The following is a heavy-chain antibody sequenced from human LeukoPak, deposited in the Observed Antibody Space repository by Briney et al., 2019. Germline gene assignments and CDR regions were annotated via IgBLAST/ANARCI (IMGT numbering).Heavy chain of an antibody. V-gene: IGHV3-9*01. D-gene: IGHD3-16*02. J-gene: IGHJ6*02. CDR2: ISWNSGTI. CDR3: AKDIRSYADYYYGMDV. CDR1: GFTFDNYA. Sequence: GASLRLSCAASGFTFDNYAIHWVRQPPGRGLEWVSGISWNSGTIGYADSVKGRFTIPRDNAKNSLYLQMNSLGAEDTALYYCAKDIRSYADYYYGMDVWGQGTTVTVSS.